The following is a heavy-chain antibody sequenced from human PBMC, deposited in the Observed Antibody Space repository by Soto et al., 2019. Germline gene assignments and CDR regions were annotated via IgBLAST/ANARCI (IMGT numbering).Heavy chain of an antibody. Sequence: PGGSLSLSCADSGFSVRTNYMSWVRQAPGKGLEWVSVFESGGSIYYADSVKGRFIISRDYARNTVDLQLNSLRADDTAVYYCARAGVTPDFFDYWGQGTLVTVSS. J-gene: IGHJ4*02. D-gene: IGHD2-21*02. CDR2: FESGGSI. CDR1: GFSVRTNY. CDR3: ARAGVTPDFFDY. V-gene: IGHV3-53*01.